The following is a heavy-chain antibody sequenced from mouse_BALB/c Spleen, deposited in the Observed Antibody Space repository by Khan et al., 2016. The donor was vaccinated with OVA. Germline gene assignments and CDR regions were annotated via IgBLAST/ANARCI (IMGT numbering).Heavy chain of an antibody. CDR2: IDPENGET. CDR1: DFNIKDYY. CDR3: ARSGYSAWFAY. J-gene: IGHJ3*01. V-gene: IGHV14-1*02. Sequence: EVELVESGAELVRPGALVKLSCKASDFNIKDYYMHWVKQRPEQGLEWIGWIDPENGETVYDPKFQGKAIMTADTSSNTAYLQRSSLTSEDTAVYYCARSGYSAWFAYWGQGTLVTVSA.